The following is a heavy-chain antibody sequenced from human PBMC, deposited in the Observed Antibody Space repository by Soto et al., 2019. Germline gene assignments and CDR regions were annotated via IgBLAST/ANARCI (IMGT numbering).Heavy chain of an antibody. CDR2: IDLDDDK. Sequence: SGPTLAKRAHTLTLTGTFSGFSLSTSGMCVSLIREPPWKSLQLLALIDLDDDKYYSTSLKTRLTISNDTSKNQVVLTMTNTDPVDTATYYCARIRRTRQDWGSYRSDGMDVWGQGTTVTVSS. D-gene: IGHD3-16*02. V-gene: IGHV2-70*01. J-gene: IGHJ6*02. CDR3: ARIRRTRQDWGSYRSDGMDV. CDR1: GFSLSTSGMC.